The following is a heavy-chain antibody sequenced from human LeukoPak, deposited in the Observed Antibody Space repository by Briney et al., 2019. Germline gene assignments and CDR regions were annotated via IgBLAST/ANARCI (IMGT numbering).Heavy chain of an antibody. Sequence: SETLSLTCTVSGGSISSSSYYWGWIRQPPGKGLEWIGSIYYSGSTNYNPSLKSRVTISVDTSKNQFSLKLSSVTAADTAVYYCARSAPSVVVVPAAIPEPAIYYYYYMDVWGKGTTVTVSS. CDR1: GGSISSSSYY. V-gene: IGHV4-39*07. CDR2: IYYSGST. D-gene: IGHD2-2*01. J-gene: IGHJ6*03. CDR3: ARSAPSVVVVPAAIPEPAIYYYYYMDV.